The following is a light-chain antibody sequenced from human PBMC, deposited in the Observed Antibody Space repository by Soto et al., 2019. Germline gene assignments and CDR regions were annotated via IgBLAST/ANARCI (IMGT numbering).Light chain of an antibody. Sequence: DIQLTQSPSSLSASVGDRVTITCQASQDISNYLNWYQQKSGKAPKLLINEASNLEAGVPSRFSGSGFRTDFNLTFTSLQPEDIGTYYCQQYDNPVYTFGQGTKLEIK. V-gene: IGKV1-33*01. CDR2: EAS. J-gene: IGKJ2*01. CDR1: QDISNY. CDR3: QQYDNPVYT.